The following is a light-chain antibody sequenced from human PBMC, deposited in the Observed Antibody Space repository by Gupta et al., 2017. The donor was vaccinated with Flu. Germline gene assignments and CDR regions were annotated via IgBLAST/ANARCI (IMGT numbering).Light chain of an antibody. CDR2: GAS. J-gene: IGKJ4*01. CDR3: QQLNSYPFT. Sequence: DIQLTQSPSFLSASVGDRVTITCRPSQGISGYLAWYQQKPGKAPNLLIYGASTLQRGVPARFSGSGSGTEITLTISSLQPEDFATYYCQQLNSYPFTFGRGTKVEIK. V-gene: IGKV1-9*01. CDR1: QGISGY.